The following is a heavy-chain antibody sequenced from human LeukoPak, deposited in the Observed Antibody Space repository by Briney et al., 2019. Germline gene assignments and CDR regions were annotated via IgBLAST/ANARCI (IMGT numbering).Heavy chain of an antibody. V-gene: IGHV4-61*02. CDR2: IYISGST. Sequence: PSETLSLTRTVSGGSISSASYYWSWIRQPAGKGLEWIGRIYISGSTNYNPSLKSRVTISVDTSKNQFSLRLSSVTAADTAVYYCARINYYDSSGYYYPDYWGQGTLVTVSS. J-gene: IGHJ4*02. CDR1: GGSISSASYY. D-gene: IGHD3-22*01. CDR3: ARINYYDSSGYYYPDY.